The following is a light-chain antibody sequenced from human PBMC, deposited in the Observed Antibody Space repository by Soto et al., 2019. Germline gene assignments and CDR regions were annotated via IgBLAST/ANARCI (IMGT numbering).Light chain of an antibody. CDR1: QSVSSSY. J-gene: IGKJ1*01. V-gene: IGKV3-20*01. CDR2: GAS. CDR3: QQYGSSPRT. Sequence: ENVLTQSPGTLSLSPGERATLSCRASQSVSSSYLAWYQQKPGQAPRLLIYGASNRATGIPDRFSGSGSGTDFTLTIRRLEPEDFAVYYCQQYGSSPRTFGQGTKV.